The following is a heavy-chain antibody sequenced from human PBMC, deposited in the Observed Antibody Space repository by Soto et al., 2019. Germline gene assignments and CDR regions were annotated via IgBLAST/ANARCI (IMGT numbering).Heavy chain of an antibody. J-gene: IGHJ4*02. CDR1: GGSISSGGYS. D-gene: IGHD6-13*01. Sequence: QLQLQESGSGLVKPSQTLSLTCAVSGGSISSGGYSWSWIRQPPGKGLEWIGYIYHSGSTYYNPSLRSRVTISVDRSKNQFSLKLSSVTAADTAVYYCARVTPIAAAGSRTFDYWGQGTLVTVSS. CDR3: ARVTPIAAAGSRTFDY. V-gene: IGHV4-30-2*01. CDR2: IYHSGST.